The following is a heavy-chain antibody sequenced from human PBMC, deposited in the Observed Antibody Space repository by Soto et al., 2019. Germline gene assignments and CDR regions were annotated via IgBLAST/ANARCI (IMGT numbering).Heavy chain of an antibody. D-gene: IGHD2-15*01. CDR1: GGSISTSVYY. Sequence: QLQLQESGPGLVEPSETLSLTCTVSGGSISTSVYYCGWIRQPPGRGLEWMANIYYSGSAYYNPSLKSRVSTSVDTSKNQFSLKLRSVTAADTAVYYCARQGSRAFDIWGQGTMGTVAS. CDR2: IYYSGSA. V-gene: IGHV4-39*01. CDR3: ARQGSRAFDI. J-gene: IGHJ3*02.